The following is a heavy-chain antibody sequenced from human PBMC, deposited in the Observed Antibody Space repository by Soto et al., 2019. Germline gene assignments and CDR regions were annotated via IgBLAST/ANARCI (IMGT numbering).Heavy chain of an antibody. CDR2: ISGSGGST. V-gene: IGHV3-23*01. CDR3: AKLYYDSRGGGLDY. Sequence: EVQLLESGGGLVQPGGSLRLSCAASGFTFSSYAMSWVRQAPGKGLEWVSAISGSGGSTYYADSVKGRFTISRDNSKNTLYLQLNSLRAEDTAVYYCAKLYYDSRGGGLDYWGQGTLVTVSS. D-gene: IGHD3-22*01. CDR1: GFTFSSYA. J-gene: IGHJ4*02.